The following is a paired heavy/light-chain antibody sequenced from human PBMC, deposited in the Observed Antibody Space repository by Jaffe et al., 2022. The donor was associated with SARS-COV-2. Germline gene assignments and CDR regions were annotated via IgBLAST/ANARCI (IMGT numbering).Heavy chain of an antibody. Sequence: EVQLVESGGGLVKPGGSLRLSCAASGFTFSSYSMNWVRQAPGKGLEWVSSISSSSTYIYYSDSVKGRFTISRDNAKNSLSLQMDSLRAEDTAVYFCARDLDGSPASDGVNWGQGTLVTVSS. CDR1: GFTFSSYS. CDR3: ARDLDGSPASDGVN. D-gene: IGHD3-16*01. J-gene: IGHJ4*02. V-gene: IGHV3-21*02. CDR2: ISSSSTYI.
Light chain of an antibody. CDR2: AAS. CDR1: QSISSY. Sequence: DIQMTQSPSSLSASVGDRVTITCRASQSISSYLNWYQQKPGKAPKLLIYAASRLQSGVPSRFSGSGSGTDFTLTISGLQPEDFATYYCQQSYITPFTFGPGTKVDSK. J-gene: IGKJ3*01. V-gene: IGKV1-39*01. CDR3: QQSYITPFT.